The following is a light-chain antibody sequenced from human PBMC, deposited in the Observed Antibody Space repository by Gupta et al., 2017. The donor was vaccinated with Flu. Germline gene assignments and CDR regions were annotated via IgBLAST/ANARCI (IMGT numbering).Light chain of an antibody. CDR2: AAS. J-gene: IGKJ4*01. Sequence: AIRLTQSPSSLSASTGDRVTITCRASQTVHSYLAWYQQKPGKAPKLLIYAASTLQSGVPSTFTGSGSGTDFTLTVSLLQSEDFATYYCQQYVSYPFTFGGGTEVDIK. CDR1: QTVHSY. V-gene: IGKV1-8*01. CDR3: QQYVSYPFT.